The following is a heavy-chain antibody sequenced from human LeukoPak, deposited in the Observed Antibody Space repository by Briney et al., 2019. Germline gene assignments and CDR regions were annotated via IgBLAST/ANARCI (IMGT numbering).Heavy chain of an antibody. CDR1: GYSISSGYY. V-gene: IGHV4-38-2*02. CDR2: IYHSGST. J-gene: IGHJ5*02. Sequence: SETLSLTCTVSGYSISSGYYWGWIRQPPGKGLEWIGSIYHSGSTYYNPSLKSRVTISVDTSKNQFSLKLSSVTAADTAVYYCARVPYYYGSGSYSHNWFDPWGQGTLVTVSS. D-gene: IGHD3-10*01. CDR3: ARVPYYYGSGSYSHNWFDP.